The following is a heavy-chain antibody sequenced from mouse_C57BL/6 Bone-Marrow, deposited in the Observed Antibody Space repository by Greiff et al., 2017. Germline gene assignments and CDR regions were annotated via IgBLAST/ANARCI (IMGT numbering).Heavy chain of an antibody. J-gene: IGHJ2*01. V-gene: IGHV1-55*01. CDR1: GYTFTSYW. CDR3: ARSFITTVVASFDY. D-gene: IGHD1-1*01. CDR2: IYPGSGST. Sequence: QVQLQQSGAELVKPGASVKMSCKASGYTFTSYWITWVKQRPRQGLEWIGDIYPGSGSTNYNEKFKSKATLTVDTSSSTAYMQLSSLTSEDSAVYYCARSFITTVVASFDYWGQGTTLTVSS.